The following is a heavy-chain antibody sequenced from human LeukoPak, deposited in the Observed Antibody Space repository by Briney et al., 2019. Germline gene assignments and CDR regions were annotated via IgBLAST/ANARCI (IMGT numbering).Heavy chain of an antibody. CDR2: ISWNSGSI. V-gene: IGHV3-9*01. CDR1: EITFQDYA. D-gene: IGHD5-12*01. CDR3: AKDSVGWPRSSSAFDI. Sequence: GRSLRLSCAASEITFQDYAMHWVRQAPGKGREWVSGISWNSGSIAYADSVKGRFTISRDNAKNSLYLQMNSLRPEDTALYYCAKDSVGWPRSSSAFDIWGQGTRVTVSS. J-gene: IGHJ3*02.